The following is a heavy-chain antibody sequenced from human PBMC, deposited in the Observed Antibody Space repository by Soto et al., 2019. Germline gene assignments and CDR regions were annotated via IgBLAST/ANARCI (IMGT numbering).Heavy chain of an antibody. D-gene: IGHD3-3*02. V-gene: IGHV3-74*01. CDR3: AKDISSIPES. CDR1: GFTFSSYG. J-gene: IGHJ4*02. Sequence: EVQLVESGGNLVLPGGSLRLSCAASGFTFSSYGMYWVRQAPGKGLVWVSRVNPDGSVTSYADSVKGRFTVSRDNAKNMLYLQMNNLRVEDTAISYCAKDISSIPESWGQGTLVTVSS. CDR2: VNPDGSVT.